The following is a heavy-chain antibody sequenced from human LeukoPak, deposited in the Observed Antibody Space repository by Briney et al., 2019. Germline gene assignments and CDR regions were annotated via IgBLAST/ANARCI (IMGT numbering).Heavy chain of an antibody. D-gene: IGHD5-18*01. CDR2: INHSGST. CDR1: GGSFSGYY. Sequence: SETLSLTCAVYGGSFSGYYWSWIRQPRGKGLEWIGEINHSGSTNYNPSLKSRVTISVDTSKNQFSLKLSSVTAADTAVYYCARGRTTAMAQDYWGQGTLVTVSS. CDR3: ARGRTTAMAQDY. J-gene: IGHJ4*02. V-gene: IGHV4-34*01.